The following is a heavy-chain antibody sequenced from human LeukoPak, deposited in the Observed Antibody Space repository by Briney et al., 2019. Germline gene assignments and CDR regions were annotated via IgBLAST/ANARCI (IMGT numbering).Heavy chain of an antibody. Sequence: GGSLRLSCGGSGFTFSTYNMHWVRQAPGKGLEWVSYISSSSDKIYYADSVKGRFTISRDNAKNSLYLQMNSLRAEDTAVYYCARALRRYFDWSRKDYFDYWGQGTLVTVSS. D-gene: IGHD3-9*01. CDR2: ISSSSDKI. CDR3: ARALRRYFDWSRKDYFDY. V-gene: IGHV3-48*04. CDR1: GFTFSTYN. J-gene: IGHJ4*02.